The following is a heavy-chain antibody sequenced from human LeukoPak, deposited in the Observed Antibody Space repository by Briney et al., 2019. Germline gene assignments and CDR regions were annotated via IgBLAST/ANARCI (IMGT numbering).Heavy chain of an antibody. V-gene: IGHV4-59*01. CDR3: AGTCYYDSSGYYSPYYYGMDV. CDR1: GDSLSGYS. Sequence: SETLSLTCSVSGDSLSGYSWSWIRQPPGKGLEWIGHIYYSGNTNYNPSLRSRVTISMDTSKNQFSLRLNSVTAADTAVYYCAGTCYYDSSGYYSPYYYGMDVWGQGTTVTVSS. J-gene: IGHJ6*02. D-gene: IGHD3-22*01. CDR2: IYYSGNT.